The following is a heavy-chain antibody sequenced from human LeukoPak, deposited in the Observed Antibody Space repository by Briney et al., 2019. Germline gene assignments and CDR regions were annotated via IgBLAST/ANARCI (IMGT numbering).Heavy chain of an antibody. CDR3: AKVDRGD. CDR2: IDTNTGNP. CDR1: GYIFTSDG. V-gene: IGHV7-4-1*02. D-gene: IGHD2-2*03. Sequence: ASVTVSCTASGYIFTSDGMNWVRQAPGQGLEWMGRIDTNTGNPTYAQGFTGRFVFSLDTSISTAYLHITSLKAEDTAVYYCAKVDRGDWGQGTLVTVSS. J-gene: IGHJ4*02.